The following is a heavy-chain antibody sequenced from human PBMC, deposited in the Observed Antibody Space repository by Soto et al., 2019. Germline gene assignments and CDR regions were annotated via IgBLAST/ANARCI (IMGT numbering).Heavy chain of an antibody. CDR1: GYSFTSYW. V-gene: IGHV5-51*01. CDR2: IYPGDSDT. Sequence: GESLKISCKGSGYSFTSYWIGWVRQMPGKGLEWMGIIYPGDSDTRYSPSFQGQVTISADKSISTAYLQWSSLRPEDTAVYYCVRDRSLSILRFLADILDVWGQRTTVTVSS. J-gene: IGHJ6*02. D-gene: IGHD3-3*01. CDR3: VRDRSLSILRFLADILDV.